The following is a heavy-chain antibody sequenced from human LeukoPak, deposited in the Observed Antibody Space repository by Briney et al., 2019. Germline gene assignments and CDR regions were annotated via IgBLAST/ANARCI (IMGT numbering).Heavy chain of an antibody. CDR1: GFTFSSYE. V-gene: IGHV3-48*03. CDR3: AREPSGNNDY. CDR2: ISSSGSTI. J-gene: IGHJ4*02. D-gene: IGHD1-1*01. Sequence: PGGSLRLSCAASGFTFSSYEMNWVRQAPGKGLEWASYISSSGSTIYYADSVKGRFTISRDNAKNSLYLQMNSLRAEDTAVYYCAREPSGNNDYWGQGTLVTVSS.